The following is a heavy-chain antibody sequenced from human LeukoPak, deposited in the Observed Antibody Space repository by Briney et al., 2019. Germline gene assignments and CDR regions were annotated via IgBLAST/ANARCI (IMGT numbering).Heavy chain of an antibody. J-gene: IGHJ6*02. V-gene: IGHV4-4*02. Sequence: SGTLSLTCAVSGGSISSSNWWSWVRQPPGKGLEWIGEIYHSGSTNYNPSLKSRVTISVDKSKNQFSLKLSSVTAADTAVYYCARAPRGIVVVPAALRAGMDVWGQGTTVTVSS. CDR3: ARAPRGIVVVPAALRAGMDV. D-gene: IGHD2-2*01. CDR1: GGSISSSNW. CDR2: IYHSGST.